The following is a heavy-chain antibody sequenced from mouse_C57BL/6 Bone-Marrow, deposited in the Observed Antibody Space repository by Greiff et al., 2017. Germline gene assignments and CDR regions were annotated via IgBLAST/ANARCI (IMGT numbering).Heavy chain of an antibody. Sequence: EVMLVESGPGMVKPSQSLSLTCTVTGYSITSGYDWHWIRHFPGNKLEWMGYISYSGSTNYNPSLKSRISITHDTSKNHFFLKLNSVTTEDTATYYCASSHYYGSSSFAYWGQGTLVTVSA. V-gene: IGHV3-1*01. D-gene: IGHD1-1*01. CDR3: ASSHYYGSSSFAY. CDR1: GYSITSGYD. CDR2: ISYSGST. J-gene: IGHJ3*01.